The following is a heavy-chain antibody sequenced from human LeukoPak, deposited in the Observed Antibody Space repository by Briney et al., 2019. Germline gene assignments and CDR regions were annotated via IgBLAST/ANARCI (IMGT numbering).Heavy chain of an antibody. V-gene: IGHV1-18*01. CDR3: ARGTMGMKDYYYMDV. CDR1: GYTFTSYG. J-gene: IGHJ6*03. CDR2: ISAYNGNT. D-gene: IGHD6-13*01. Sequence: ASVKVSCKTSGYTFTSYGIIWVRQAPGQGLEWMGWISAYNGNTNYAQKLQGRVTMTTVTSTSTAYMELRSPRSDDTAVYYCARGTMGMKDYYYMDVWGKGTTVTVSS.